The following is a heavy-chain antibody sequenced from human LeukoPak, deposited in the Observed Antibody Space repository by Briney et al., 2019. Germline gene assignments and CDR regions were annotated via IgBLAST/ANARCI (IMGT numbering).Heavy chain of an antibody. D-gene: IGHD3-3*01. J-gene: IGHJ5*02. V-gene: IGHV1-69*01. Sequence: SVKVSCKASGGTFSSYAISWVRQAPGQGLEWMGGIIPIFGTANYAQKFQGRVTITADESTSTAYMELSSLRSEDTAVYYCTSVSPYYDLCKSYYRPPATWWFVPRAQRTVVTVSS. CDR3: TSVSPYYDLCKSYYRPPATWWFVP. CDR1: GGTFSSYA. CDR2: IIPIFGTA.